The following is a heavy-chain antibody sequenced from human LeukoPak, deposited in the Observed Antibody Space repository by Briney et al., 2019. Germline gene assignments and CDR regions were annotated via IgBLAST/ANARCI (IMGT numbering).Heavy chain of an antibody. D-gene: IGHD1-26*01. CDR3: ARDRGSYFDY. J-gene: IGHJ4*02. V-gene: IGHV4-39*07. Sequence: SETLSLTCTVSGGSISSSSYYWGWIRQPPGKGLEWIGSIYYSGSTYYNPSLKSRVTISVDTSKNQSSLKLSSVTAADTAVYYCARDRGSYFDYWGQGTLVTVSS. CDR1: GGSISSSSYY. CDR2: IYYSGST.